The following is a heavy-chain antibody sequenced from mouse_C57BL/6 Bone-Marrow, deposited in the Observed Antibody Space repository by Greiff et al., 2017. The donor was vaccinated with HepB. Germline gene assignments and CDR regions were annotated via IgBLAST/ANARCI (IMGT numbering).Heavy chain of an antibody. Sequence: VKLMESGAELVRPGASVTLSCKASGYTFTDYEMHWVKQTPVHGLEWIGAIDPETGGTAYNQKFKGKAILTADKSSSTAYMELRSLTSEDSAVYYCTRPFTTVVARYFDVWGTGTTVTVSS. CDR1: GYTFTDYE. V-gene: IGHV1-15*01. CDR2: IDPETGGT. J-gene: IGHJ1*03. D-gene: IGHD1-1*01. CDR3: TRPFTTVVARYFDV.